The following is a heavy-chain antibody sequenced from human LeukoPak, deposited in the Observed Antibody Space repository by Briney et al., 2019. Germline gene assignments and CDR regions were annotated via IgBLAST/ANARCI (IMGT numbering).Heavy chain of an antibody. D-gene: IGHD2-2*01. J-gene: IGHJ4*02. CDR3: ASGRTDIVVVPATLRNYYFDY. CDR2: IMPLFGTA. Sequence: ASVKVSCKASGGTFSRNDISWVRQAPGQGLEWMGGIMPLFGTAKNAQKFQGRVTITADKSTSTAYVELSSLRSEDTAVYYCASGRTDIVVVPATLRNYYFDYWGQGTLVTVSS. V-gene: IGHV1-69*06. CDR1: GGTFSRND.